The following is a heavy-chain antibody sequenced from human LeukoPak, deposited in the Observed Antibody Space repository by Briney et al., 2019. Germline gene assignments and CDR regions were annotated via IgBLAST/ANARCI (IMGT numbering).Heavy chain of an antibody. D-gene: IGHD2-21*02. V-gene: IGHV3-74*01. CDR2: IKSDVSKT. CDR3: TAIRPDY. Sequence: GGSLRLSCAASGYSFSTDWMHWVRQAPGKGLVWVARIKSDVSKTDYAASVKGRFTISRDDANNILYLQMNSLRVDDTVVYYCTAIRPDYWGQGTVVTVSS. CDR1: GYSFSTDW. J-gene: IGHJ4*02.